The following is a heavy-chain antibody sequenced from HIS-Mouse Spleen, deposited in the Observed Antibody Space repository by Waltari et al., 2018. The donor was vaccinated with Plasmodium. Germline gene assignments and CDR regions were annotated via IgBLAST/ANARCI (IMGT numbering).Heavy chain of an antibody. Sequence: QVQLVQSGAEVKKPGASVKVSCKASAYTFTGYYMHWVRQAPGKGREWMGGINPNSGGTNYAQKFQGRVTMTRDTSISTAYMELSRLRSDDTAVYYCARRAYYYDSSGYGTFDYWGQGTVVTVSS. V-gene: IGHV1-2*02. CDR2: INPNSGGT. CDR1: AYTFTGYY. D-gene: IGHD3-22*01. CDR3: ARRAYYYDSSGYGTFDY. J-gene: IGHJ4*02.